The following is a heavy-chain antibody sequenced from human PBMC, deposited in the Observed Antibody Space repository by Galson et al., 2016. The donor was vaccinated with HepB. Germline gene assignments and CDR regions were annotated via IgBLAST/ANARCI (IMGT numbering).Heavy chain of an antibody. CDR2: VLASGLST. CDR3: AKGSSGYYYVSDH. V-gene: IGHV3-23*01. Sequence: SLRLSCAASGFTFDSYAMHWVRQAPGKGLEWVSAVLASGLSTYYAASVRGRFTISRDNSKNTLSLQMDSLRAEDTAVYYCAKGSSGYYYVSDHWGQGTLVTVSS. J-gene: IGHJ4*02. D-gene: IGHD3-22*01. CDR1: GFTFDSYA.